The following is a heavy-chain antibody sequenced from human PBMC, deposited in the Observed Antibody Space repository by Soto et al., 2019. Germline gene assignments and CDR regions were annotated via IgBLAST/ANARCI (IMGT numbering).Heavy chain of an antibody. D-gene: IGHD3-3*01. Sequence: GGSLRLSCAASGFTFSSYAMSWVRQAPGKGLEWVSAISGSGGSTYYADSVKGRFTISRDNSKNTLYLQMNSLRAEDTAVYYCAKVYRLNQYDFWSGPSFDYWGQGTLVTVSS. CDR2: ISGSGGST. CDR1: GFTFSSYA. J-gene: IGHJ4*02. CDR3: AKVYRLNQYDFWSGPSFDY. V-gene: IGHV3-23*01.